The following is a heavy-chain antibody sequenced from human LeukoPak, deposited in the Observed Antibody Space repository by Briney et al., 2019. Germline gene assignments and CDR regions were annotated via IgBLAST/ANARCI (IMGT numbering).Heavy chain of an antibody. CDR3: ARPHYSSSWYSRYFQH. J-gene: IGHJ1*01. CDR2: INHSGST. D-gene: IGHD6-13*01. V-gene: IGHV4-34*01. Sequence: SETLSLTCAVYGGSFSGYYWSWIRQPPGKGLEWIGEINHSGSTNYNPSLKSRVTISVDTSKNQFSLNLSSVTAADNAVYYCARPHYSSSWYSRYFQHWGQGTLVTVSS. CDR1: GGSFSGYY.